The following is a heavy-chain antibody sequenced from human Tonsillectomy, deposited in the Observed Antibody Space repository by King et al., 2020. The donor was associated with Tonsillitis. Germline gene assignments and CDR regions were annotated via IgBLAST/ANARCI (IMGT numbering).Heavy chain of an antibody. D-gene: IGHD2-2*01. CDR3: ARSGQRDIVVVSAAMPEDY. CDR2: INPSGGST. CDR1: GYTFTSYY. Sequence: QLVQSGAEVKKPGASVKVSCKASGYTFTSYYIHWVRQAPGQGLEWMGIINPSGGSTNYAQKFQGRVTMTRDTSTSTVYMELSSLRSEDTAVYYCARSGQRDIVVVSAAMPEDYWGQGTLVTVSS. V-gene: IGHV1-46*01. J-gene: IGHJ4*02.